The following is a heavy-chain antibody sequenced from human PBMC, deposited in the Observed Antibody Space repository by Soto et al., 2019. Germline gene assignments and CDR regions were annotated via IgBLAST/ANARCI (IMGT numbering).Heavy chain of an antibody. Sequence: PVGSLRLSFAASGFNFNSSIMNWVRQAPGKGLEWISSISSSSVYTYYVDSVRGRFTISRDNTKNSLYLQMNSLKVEDTAGYYCARAARVWGGPLDWGQGNLVTVSS. CDR3: ARAARVWGGPLD. J-gene: IGHJ4*02. CDR1: GFNFNSSI. V-gene: IGHV3-21*01. CDR2: ISSSSVYT. D-gene: IGHD3-3*01.